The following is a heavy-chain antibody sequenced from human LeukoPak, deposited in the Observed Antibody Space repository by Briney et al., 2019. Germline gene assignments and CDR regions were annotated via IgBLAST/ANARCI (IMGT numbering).Heavy chain of an antibody. Sequence: ASVKVSRKASGYTFTGYYMHWVRQAPGQGLEWMGWINPNSGGTNYAQKFQGRVTMTRDTSISTAYMELSRLRSDDTAVYYCARSNYYGSGSYRTPPRLYNWFDPWGQGTLVTVSS. D-gene: IGHD3-10*01. CDR1: GYTFTGYY. V-gene: IGHV1-2*02. CDR2: INPNSGGT. J-gene: IGHJ5*02. CDR3: ARSNYYGSGSYRTPPRLYNWFDP.